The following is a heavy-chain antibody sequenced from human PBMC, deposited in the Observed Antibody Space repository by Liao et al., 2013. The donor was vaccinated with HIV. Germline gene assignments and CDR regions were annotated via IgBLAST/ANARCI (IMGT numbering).Heavy chain of an antibody. CDR3: ARDIPYNWNPNWFDP. V-gene: IGHV4-39*07. D-gene: IGHD1-20*01. CDR2: IYYSGST. J-gene: IGHJ5*02. Sequence: QLQLQESGPGLVKPSETLSLTCTVSGGSISSSSYYWGWIRQPPGKGLEWIGSIYYSGSTYYNPSLKSRVTISVDTSKNQFSLKLSSVTAADTAVYYCARDIPYNWNPNWFDPGPGNPGHRLL. CDR1: GGSISSSSYY.